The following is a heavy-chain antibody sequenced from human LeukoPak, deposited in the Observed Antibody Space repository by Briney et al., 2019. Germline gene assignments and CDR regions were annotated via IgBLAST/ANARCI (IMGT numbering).Heavy chain of an antibody. J-gene: IGHJ4*02. Sequence: GGSLRLSCAASGFTFSSYWMSWVRQAPGKGLEWVANIKQDGSEKYYVDSVKGRFTIPRDNAKNSLYLQMNSLRAEDTAVYYCARGPWLRLIGPFDYWGQGTLVTVSS. CDR2: IKQDGSEK. V-gene: IGHV3-7*04. CDR1: GFTFSSYW. CDR3: ARGPWLRLIGPFDY. D-gene: IGHD5-12*01.